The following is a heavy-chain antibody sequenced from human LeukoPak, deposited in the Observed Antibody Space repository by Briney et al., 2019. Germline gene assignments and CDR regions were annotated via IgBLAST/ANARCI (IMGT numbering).Heavy chain of an antibody. D-gene: IGHD3-22*01. V-gene: IGHV1-2*02. J-gene: IGHJ4*02. CDR2: INPNSGGT. CDR3: ARGRREYYYDSSGYYYY. Sequence: ASVKVSCKASGYTFTGYYMHWVRQAPGQGLEWMGWINPNSGGTNYARKFQGRVTMTRDTSISTAYMELSRLRSDDTAVYYCARGRREYYYDSSGYYYYWGQGTLVTVSS. CDR1: GYTFTGYY.